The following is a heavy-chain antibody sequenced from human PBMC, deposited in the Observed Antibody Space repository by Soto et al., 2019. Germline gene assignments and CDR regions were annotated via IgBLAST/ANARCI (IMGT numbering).Heavy chain of an antibody. J-gene: IGHJ6*02. CDR3: AKDLLRYFDWFSYYYGMDV. CDR2: ISYDGSNK. CDR1: GFTFSSYG. D-gene: IGHD3-9*01. V-gene: IGHV3-30*18. Sequence: GGSLRLSCAASGFTFSSYGMHWVRQAPGKGLEWVAVISYDGSNKYYADSVKGRFTISRDNSKNTLYLQMNSLRAEDTAVYYCAKDLLRYFDWFSYYYGMDVWGQGTTVTVSS.